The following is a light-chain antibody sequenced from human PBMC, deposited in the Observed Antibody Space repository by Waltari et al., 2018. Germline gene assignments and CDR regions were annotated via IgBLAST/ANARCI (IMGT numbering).Light chain of an antibody. J-gene: IGLJ1*01. CDR1: PSTIGSNT. CDR3: SAWDDSVHV. V-gene: IGLV1-44*01. Sequence: QSGLTQSPSVSGTPGQRVTISCSGSPSTIGSNTVNWYQQFPGTAPKLLIYRNSERPSGVPDRFSGSKSGTSASLAISGLQSEDEAEYYCSAWDDSVHVFGTGTRVTVL. CDR2: RNS.